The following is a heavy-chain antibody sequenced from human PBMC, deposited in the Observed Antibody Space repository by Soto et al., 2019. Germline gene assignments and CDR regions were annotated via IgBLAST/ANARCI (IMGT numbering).Heavy chain of an antibody. V-gene: IGHV3-20*01. CDR2: MHRNGGST. CDR3: XXXXXXXXXXXXXXXX. Sequence: EVQLVESGGGVVRPGGSLRLACAVSGFSLDEYGMSWVRQAPGKGLEWVSGMHRNGGSTGYADSVKGRFTISRDDAKNSLYLQMNSLRAXDTXXXXXXXXXXXXXXXXXXXXXXXHGXLVTVSS. J-gene: IGHJ1*01. CDR1: GFSLDEYG.